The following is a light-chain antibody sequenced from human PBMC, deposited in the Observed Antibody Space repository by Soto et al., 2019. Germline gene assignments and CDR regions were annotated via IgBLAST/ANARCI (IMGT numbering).Light chain of an antibody. J-gene: IGLJ2*01. CDR2: NVY. CDR3: SSYAGSNKYVV. CDR1: SSDVGAYNF. V-gene: IGLV2-14*03. Sequence: QSALTQPASVSGSPGQSITISCTGTSSDVGAYNFVSWHQQHPGKAPKLMIYNVYDRPSGISYRFSGSKSGNTASLTVSGLQAEDEADYYCSSYAGSNKYVVFGGGTKLTVL.